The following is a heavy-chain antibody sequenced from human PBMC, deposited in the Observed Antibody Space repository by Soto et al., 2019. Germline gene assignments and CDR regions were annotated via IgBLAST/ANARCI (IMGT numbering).Heavy chain of an antibody. CDR2: IYPGDSDT. CDR1: GYSFTSYW. D-gene: IGHD6-13*01. CDR3: ARDHGDGAAGTYSDFDI. V-gene: IGHV5-51*01. J-gene: IGHJ3*02. Sequence: GESLKISCKGSGYSFTSYWIGWVRQMPGKGLEWMGIIYPGDSDTRYSPSFQGQVTISADKSISTAYLQWSSLKASDTAMYYCARDHGDGAAGTYSDFDIWGQGTMVTVSS.